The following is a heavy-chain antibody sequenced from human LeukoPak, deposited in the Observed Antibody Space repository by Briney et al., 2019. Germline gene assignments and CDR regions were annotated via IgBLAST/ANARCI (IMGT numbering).Heavy chain of an antibody. CDR3: AREIGRGVISPYFDH. D-gene: IGHD2-21*01. Sequence: PGGSLRLSCTVSGFTVSSNSMSWVRQAPGKGLEWVSFIYSGGNTHYSDSVKGRFTISRDNSKNTLYLQMNSLRVEDTAVYYCAREIGRGVISPYFDHWGQGALVTVSS. CDR1: GFTVSSNS. V-gene: IGHV3-53*01. J-gene: IGHJ4*02. CDR2: IYSGGNT.